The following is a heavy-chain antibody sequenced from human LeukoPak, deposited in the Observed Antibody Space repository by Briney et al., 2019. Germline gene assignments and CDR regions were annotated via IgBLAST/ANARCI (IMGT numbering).Heavy chain of an antibody. Sequence: SETLSLTCAVSGGSISSNNWWIWVRQSPEKGLEWIGEIYHDGSTNYNPSLKSRVTISMDKSKNQLSLKLNFVTAADTAVYYCARGVLWFGELRYGMDVWGQGTTVTVSS. CDR1: GGSISSNNW. J-gene: IGHJ6*02. V-gene: IGHV4-4*02. CDR3: ARGVLWFGELRYGMDV. D-gene: IGHD3-10*01. CDR2: IYHDGST.